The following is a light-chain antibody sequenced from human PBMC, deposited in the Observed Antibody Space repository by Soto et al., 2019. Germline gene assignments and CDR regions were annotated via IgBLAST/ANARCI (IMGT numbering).Light chain of an antibody. Sequence: QSALTQPPSASGSPGQSVXISCTGTGSDVGGYNYVSWYQHHPGKAPKLMLYEVSTRPSGVPDRFSGSKSGNTASLTVSGLQAEDEADYYCSSYAGSNIYVVFGGGTKLTVL. J-gene: IGLJ2*01. CDR2: EVS. V-gene: IGLV2-8*01. CDR3: SSYAGSNIYVV. CDR1: GSDVGGYNY.